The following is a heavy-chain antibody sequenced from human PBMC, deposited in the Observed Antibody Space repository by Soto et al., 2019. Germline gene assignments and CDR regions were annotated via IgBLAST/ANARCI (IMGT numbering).Heavy chain of an antibody. V-gene: IGHV3-23*01. CDR1: GFTFSSYA. CDR2: ISGSGGST. CDR3: ANLGGTRPDTLYFDY. D-gene: IGHD1-1*01. J-gene: IGHJ4*02. Sequence: GGSLRLSCAASGFTFSSYAMSWVRQAPGKGLEWVSAISGSGGSTYYADSVKGRFTISRDNSKNTLYLQMNSLRAEDTAVYYCANLGGTRPDTLYFDYWGQGTLVTVSS.